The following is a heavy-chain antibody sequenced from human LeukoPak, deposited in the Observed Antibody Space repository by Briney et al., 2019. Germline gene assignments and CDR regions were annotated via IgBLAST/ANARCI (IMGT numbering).Heavy chain of an antibody. Sequence: SVKVSCKASGGTFSSYAISWVRQAPGQGLEWIGRIIPILGIANYAQKFQGRVTITADKSTSTAYMELSSLRSEDTAVYYCARAHYGEYYFDYWGQGTLVTVSS. J-gene: IGHJ4*02. D-gene: IGHD3-16*01. V-gene: IGHV1-69*04. CDR3: ARAHYGEYYFDY. CDR2: IIPILGIA. CDR1: GGTFSSYA.